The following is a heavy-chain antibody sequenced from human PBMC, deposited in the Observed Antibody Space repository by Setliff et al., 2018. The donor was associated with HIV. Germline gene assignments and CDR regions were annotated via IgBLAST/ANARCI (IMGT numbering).Heavy chain of an antibody. V-gene: IGHV3-7*01. CDR1: GFTFSSYW. CDR2: IKQDGSEK. J-gene: IGHJ6*02. CDR3: ARDNLYYNTWNASPVYGLDV. D-gene: IGHD3-3*01. Sequence: PGESLKISCAASGFTFSSYWMSWVRQAPGKGLEWVANIKQDGSEKSYVDSVKGRFTISRDNAKNSLYLQMDGLRAEDTAVYFCARDNLYYNTWNASPVYGLDVWGQGTTVTVSS.